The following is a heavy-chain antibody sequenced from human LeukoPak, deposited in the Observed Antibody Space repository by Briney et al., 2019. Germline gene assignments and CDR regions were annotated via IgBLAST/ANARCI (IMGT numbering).Heavy chain of an antibody. J-gene: IGHJ4*02. V-gene: IGHV4-34*01. CDR2: INHSGST. CDR3: ARGLSPSYFDY. Sequence: SETLSLTCAVYGGSFSGYYWSWIRQPPGKGLEWIGEINHSGSTNYNPSLKSRVTISVDTSKNQFSLKLSSVTAADTAVYYCARGLSPSYFDYWGQGTLVTVSS. CDR1: GGSFSGYY.